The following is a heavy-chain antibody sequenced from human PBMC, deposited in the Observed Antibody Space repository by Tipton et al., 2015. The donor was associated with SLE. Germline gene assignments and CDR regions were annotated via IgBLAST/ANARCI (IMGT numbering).Heavy chain of an antibody. CDR1: GDSIRIYY. V-gene: IGHV4-4*07. J-gene: IGHJ3*01. CDR3: ATSAYSSSSDAFDF. D-gene: IGHD6-6*01. CDR2: LFPGGNT. Sequence: TLSLTCTVSGDSIRIYYWRWIRQPAGKGLEWIGRLFPGGNTNYNPSLQSRVTMSVDTSKKQFSLTLSSVTAADTAVYFCATSAYSSSSDAFDFWGPGTMVSVSS.